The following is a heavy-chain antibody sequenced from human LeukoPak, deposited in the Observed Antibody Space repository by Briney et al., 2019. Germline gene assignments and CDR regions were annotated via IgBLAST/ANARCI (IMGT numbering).Heavy chain of an antibody. J-gene: IGHJ4*02. Sequence: GGSLRLSCAASGLTFSRCWMSWVRQAPGKGLEWVADINQDGSGKYYVDSVKGRFTASRDNAKNSLYLQMNSLRAEDTAVYYCARDPDHGALDYWGQGTPVTVSS. V-gene: IGHV3-7*01. D-gene: IGHD4-17*01. CDR3: ARDPDHGALDY. CDR1: GLTFSRCW. CDR2: INQDGSGK.